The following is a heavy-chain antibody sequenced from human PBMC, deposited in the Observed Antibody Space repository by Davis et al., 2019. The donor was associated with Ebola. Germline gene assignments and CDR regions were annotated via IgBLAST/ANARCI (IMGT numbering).Heavy chain of an antibody. Sequence: PSETLSLTCTVSGGSISRGGSYWSWIRQHPGKGLEWIGYIYYSGSTYCNPSLKSRVTISLDTSKNQFSLNLYSVTAADTAVYYCARDLRYDSSGYDYYFYMDVWGKGTTVTVSS. D-gene: IGHD3-22*01. CDR3: ARDLRYDSSGYDYYFYMDV. CDR1: GGSISRGGSY. J-gene: IGHJ6*03. V-gene: IGHV4-31*03. CDR2: IYYSGST.